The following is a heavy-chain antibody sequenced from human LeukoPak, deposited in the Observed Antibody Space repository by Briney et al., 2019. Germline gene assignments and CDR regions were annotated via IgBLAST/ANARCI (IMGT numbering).Heavy chain of an antibody. CDR2: LFYSGNS. D-gene: IGHD5-18*01. Sequence: SETLSLTCTVSGGSMSYYYWSWIRQPPGKGLEWIGNLFYSGNSNYNPSLKSRVTISIDTSKSQFSLKLTSVTAADTAVYYCARRGEVRSWIQLWLAPYYYYYMDVWGKGTTVTVSS. CDR1: GGSMSYYY. V-gene: IGHV4-59*08. CDR3: ARRGEVRSWIQLWLAPYYYYYMDV. J-gene: IGHJ6*03.